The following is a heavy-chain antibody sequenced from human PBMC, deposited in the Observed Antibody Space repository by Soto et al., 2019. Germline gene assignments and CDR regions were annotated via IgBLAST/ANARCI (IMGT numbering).Heavy chain of an antibody. CDR2: IYPGDSDT. V-gene: IGHV5-51*07. J-gene: IGHJ6*02. Sequence: GESLKISCKGSGYSFTSYWIGWVHQMPGKGLEWMGIIYPGDSDTRYSPSFQGQVTISADKSISTAYLQWSSLKASDTAMYYCARHAAGEYYYYYYGMDVWGQGTTVTVSS. D-gene: IGHD2-2*01. CDR1: GYSFTSYW. CDR3: ARHAAGEYYYYYYGMDV.